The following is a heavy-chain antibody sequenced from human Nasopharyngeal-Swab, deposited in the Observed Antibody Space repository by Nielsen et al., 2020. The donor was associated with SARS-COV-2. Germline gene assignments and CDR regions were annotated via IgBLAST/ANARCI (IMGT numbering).Heavy chain of an antibody. D-gene: IGHD2-8*02. Sequence: GESLKISCDVSAFTLVYYSMNWVRQAPGKGPELVATISSSGNTHYSDSAKGRFSISTDKSKIAFYLQMTSLRAEDTALYYCALWSQNHFDYWGRGTQVTVSS. CDR1: AFTLVYYS. J-gene: IGHJ4*02. CDR3: ALWSQNHFDY. V-gene: IGHV3-23*01. CDR2: ISSSGNT.